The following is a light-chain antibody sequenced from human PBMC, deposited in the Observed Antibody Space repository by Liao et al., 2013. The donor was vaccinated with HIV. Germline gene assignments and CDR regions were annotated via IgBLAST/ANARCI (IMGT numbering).Light chain of an antibody. CDR3: QAWDSSAATYV. Sequence: DELTQPPSVSVSPGQTASLTCSGNRLGDKYASWYQQRPGQSPVLVIYQNTKRPSGIPERFSASTSGNTATLTISGTQAMDEADYFCQAWDSSAATYVFGTGTKVTVL. CDR2: QNT. V-gene: IGLV3-1*01. CDR1: RLGDKY. J-gene: IGLJ1*01.